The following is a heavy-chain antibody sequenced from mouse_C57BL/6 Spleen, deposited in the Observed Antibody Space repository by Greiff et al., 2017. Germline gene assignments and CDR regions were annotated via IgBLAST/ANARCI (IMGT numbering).Heavy chain of an antibody. V-gene: IGHV1-82*01. J-gene: IGHJ2*01. CDR2: IYPGDGDT. CDR3: ARGRDYYGSSYFDD. D-gene: IGHD1-1*01. CDR1: GYAFSSSW. Sequence: QVQLQQSGPELVKPGASVKISCKASGYAFSSSWMNWVKQRPGKGLEWIGRIYPGDGDTNYNGKFKGKATLTADKSSSTAYMQLSSLTSEDSAVYFCARGRDYYGSSYFDDWGQGTTLTVSS.